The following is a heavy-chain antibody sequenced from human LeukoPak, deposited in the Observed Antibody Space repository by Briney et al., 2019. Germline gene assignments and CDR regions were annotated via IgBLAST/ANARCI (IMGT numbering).Heavy chain of an antibody. CDR2: IYYSGST. CDR3: ARGRRWAAAAILY. V-gene: IGHV4-39*07. D-gene: IGHD6-13*01. Sequence: SETLSLTCTVSGGSIGSRSYYWGWIRQPPGKGLNWIGSIYYSGSTYYNPSLKSRVTISVDTSKNQFSLKLSSVTAADTAVYYCARGRRWAAAAILYWGQGTLVTVSS. J-gene: IGHJ4*02. CDR1: GGSIGSRSYY.